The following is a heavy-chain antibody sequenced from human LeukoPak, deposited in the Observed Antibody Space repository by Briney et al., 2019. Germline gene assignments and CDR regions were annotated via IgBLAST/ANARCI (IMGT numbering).Heavy chain of an antibody. CDR1: GGSFSGYY. CDR3: ARGHSSTSGAFDY. D-gene: IGHD6-13*01. Sequence: PSETLSLTCAVYGGSFSGYYWSWIRQPPGKGLEWIGEINHSGSTNCNSSLKSRVTISVDTSKNQFSLKLSSVTAADTAVYYCARGHSSTSGAFDYWGQGTLVTVSS. CDR2: INHSGST. J-gene: IGHJ4*02. V-gene: IGHV4-34*01.